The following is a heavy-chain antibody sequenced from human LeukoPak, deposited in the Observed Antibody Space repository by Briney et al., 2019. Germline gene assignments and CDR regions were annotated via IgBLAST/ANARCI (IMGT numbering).Heavy chain of an antibody. CDR2: INSDGTYT. CDR1: GFTFSSYW. J-gene: IGHJ4*02. V-gene: IGHV3-74*01. CDR3: AGSLWSGYAGY. Sequence: PGGSLRLSCAASGFTFSSYWMHWVRHAPGKGLVWVSRINSDGTYTTCADSVKGRFTISRDNAKNTLYLQLNSLRAEDTAVYYCAGSLWSGYAGYWGQGSLVTVSS. D-gene: IGHD3-3*01.